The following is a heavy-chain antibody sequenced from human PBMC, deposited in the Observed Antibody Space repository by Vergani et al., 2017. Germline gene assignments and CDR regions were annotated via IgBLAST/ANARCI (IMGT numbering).Heavy chain of an antibody. CDR1: GFTFGDYA. D-gene: IGHD6-19*01. V-gene: IGHV3-49*04. CDR2: IRSKAYGGTT. Sequence: EVQLVESGGGLVKPGGSLRLSCTASGFTFGDYAMSWVRQAPGKGLEWVGFIRSKAYGGTTEYAASVKGRFTNSRADSKSIAYLQMNSLKTEDTAVYYCTGGPMAVAVVYYYYYGMDVWGQGTTVTVSS. J-gene: IGHJ6*02. CDR3: TGGPMAVAVVYYYYYGMDV.